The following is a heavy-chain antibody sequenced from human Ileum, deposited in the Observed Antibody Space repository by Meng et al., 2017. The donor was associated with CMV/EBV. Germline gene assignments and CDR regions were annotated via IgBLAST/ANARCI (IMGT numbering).Heavy chain of an antibody. CDR3: TRVPGGYSYDYYFDY. V-gene: IGHV3-74*01. J-gene: IGHJ4*02. CDR1: GFTFSTYW. Sequence: GFTFSTYWMHWVRQAPGKGLVWVSRINSDGSITNYADSVKGRFTISRDSAKNTLYLQMNSLRAEDTAVYYCTRVPGGYSYDYYFDYWGQGILVTVSS. CDR2: INSDGSIT. D-gene: IGHD5-18*01.